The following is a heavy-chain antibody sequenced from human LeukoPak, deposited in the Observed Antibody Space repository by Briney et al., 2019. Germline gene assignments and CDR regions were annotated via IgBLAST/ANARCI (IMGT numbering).Heavy chain of an antibody. J-gene: IGHJ4*02. Sequence: VASVKVSCKASGYTFTGYYMHWVRQAPGQGLEWMGWINPNSGGTNYAQKFQGRVTMTRDTSISTAYMELSRLRSDDTAVYYCARDLGSGYDFSGFDYWGQGTLVTVSS. CDR1: GYTFTGYY. CDR2: INPNSGGT. CDR3: ARDLGSGYDFSGFDY. V-gene: IGHV1-2*02. D-gene: IGHD5-12*01.